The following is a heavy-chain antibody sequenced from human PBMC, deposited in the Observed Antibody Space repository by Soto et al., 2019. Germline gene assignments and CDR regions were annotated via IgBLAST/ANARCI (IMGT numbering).Heavy chain of an antibody. Sequence: ASVKVSCKASGGTFSNHAINWVRQAPGQGLEWMGRIIPIFTTTNYAQKFQGRVTITADESTITAYMELSSLKHDDTAVYYCAREIAADCTFREDVFDIWGQGTLVTVSS. CDR1: GGTFSNHA. V-gene: IGHV1-69*13. CDR3: AREIAADCTFREDVFDI. CDR2: IIPIFTTT. J-gene: IGHJ3*02. D-gene: IGHD6-13*01.